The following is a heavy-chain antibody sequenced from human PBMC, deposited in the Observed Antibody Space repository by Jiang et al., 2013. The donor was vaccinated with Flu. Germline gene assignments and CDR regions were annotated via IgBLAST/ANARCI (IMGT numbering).Heavy chain of an antibody. D-gene: IGHD2-8*02. V-gene: IGHV4-39*07. Sequence: WIGSIYYSGSTYYNPSLKSRVTISVDTSKNQFSLKLSSVTAADTAVYYCARPGLGYCTGGVCYTDDYWGQGTLVTVSS. J-gene: IGHJ4*02. CDR3: ARPGLGYCTGGVCYTDDY. CDR2: IYYSGST.